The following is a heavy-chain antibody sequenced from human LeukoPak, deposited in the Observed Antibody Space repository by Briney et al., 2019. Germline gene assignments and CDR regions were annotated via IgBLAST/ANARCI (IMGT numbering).Heavy chain of an antibody. D-gene: IGHD3/OR15-3a*01. CDR2: IYYSGNT. J-gene: IGHJ4*02. CDR1: GASISNYY. Sequence: KASETLSLTCTVSGASISNYYWTWIRQPPGKGLEWIGSIYYSGNTYYNASLKSQVSISIDTSKNQFSLRLTSVTAADTAVYYCARQTGSGLFILPGGQGTLVTVSS. V-gene: IGHV4-39*01. CDR3: ARQTGSGLFILP.